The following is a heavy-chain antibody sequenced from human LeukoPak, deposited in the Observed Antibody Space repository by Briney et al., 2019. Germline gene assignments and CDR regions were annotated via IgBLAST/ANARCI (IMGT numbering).Heavy chain of an antibody. J-gene: IGHJ4*02. V-gene: IGHV4-34*01. D-gene: IGHD3-9*01. CDR2: INHSGST. CDR3: ARGTRYYDILTAYYTAPLLNY. Sequence: SETLSLTCAVYGGSFSGYYWSWIRQPPGKGLEWIGEINHSGSTNYNPSLKSRVTISVDTSKNQFSLKLSSVTAADTAVYYCARGTRYYDILTAYYTAPLLNYWGQGTLITVSS. CDR1: GGSFSGYY.